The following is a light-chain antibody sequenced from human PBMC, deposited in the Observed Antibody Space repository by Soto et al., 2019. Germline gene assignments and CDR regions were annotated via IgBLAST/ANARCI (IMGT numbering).Light chain of an antibody. CDR1: HTVSSNY. CDR3: QQHNCPPTT. Sequence: IMFTQAPDALSLSPGETATLSCRVKHTVSSNYLAWCQQRPRQAPRLLLYGASTRAAGIPHSFSGRGGAADFTLTSTRLQPEDAVVYFYQQHNCPPTTFGQGTRLEIK. J-gene: IGKJ5*01. V-gene: IGKV3-20*01. CDR2: GAS.